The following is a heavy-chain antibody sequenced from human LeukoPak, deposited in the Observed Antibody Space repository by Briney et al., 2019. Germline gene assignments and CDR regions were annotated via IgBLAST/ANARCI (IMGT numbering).Heavy chain of an antibody. CDR2: ISGSGGST. CDR3: AKDWRVGYSSSWTNNYSDY. J-gene: IGHJ4*02. CDR1: GFTFSSYA. V-gene: IGHV3-23*01. Sequence: GGSLRLSCAASGFTFSSYAMSWVRQAPGKGLEWVSAISGSGGSTYYADSVKGRFTISRDNSKNTLYLQMNSLRAEDTAVYYCAKDWRVGYSSSWTNNYSDYWGQGTLVTVSS. D-gene: IGHD6-13*01.